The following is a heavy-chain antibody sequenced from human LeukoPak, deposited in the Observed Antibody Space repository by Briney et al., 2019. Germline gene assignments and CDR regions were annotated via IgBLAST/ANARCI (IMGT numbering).Heavy chain of an antibody. V-gene: IGHV3-7*01. D-gene: IGHD3-9*01. J-gene: IGHJ2*01. CDR3: ARDIRIYDILTGYYLWYFDL. CDR1: GFTFRSYG. CDR2: IKQDGSEK. Sequence: GPSLRLSWGDCGFTFRSYGMSWVRNIKEKGLEWVANIKQDGSEKYYVDSVKGRFTISRDNAKNSLYLQMNNLRAEDTAVYYCARDIRIYDILTGYYLWYFDLWGRGTLVTVSS.